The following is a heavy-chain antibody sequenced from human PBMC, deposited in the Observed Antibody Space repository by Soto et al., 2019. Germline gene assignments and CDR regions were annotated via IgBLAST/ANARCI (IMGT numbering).Heavy chain of an antibody. CDR2: IIPISGTA. CDR3: ARSQGSSTSLEIYYYYYYGMDV. V-gene: IGHV1-69*01. D-gene: IGHD2-2*01. J-gene: IGHJ6*02. CDR1: GGTFSSYA. Sequence: QVQLVQSGAEVKKPGSSVKVSCKASGGTFSSYAISWVRQAPGQGLEWMGGIIPISGTANYAKKCQGRVTINPEESTSTVYMELSSLRSEDTAVYYCARSQGSSTSLEIYYYYYYGMDVWGQGTTVTVSS.